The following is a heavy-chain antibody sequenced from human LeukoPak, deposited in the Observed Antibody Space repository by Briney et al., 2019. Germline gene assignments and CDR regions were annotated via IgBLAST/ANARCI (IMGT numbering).Heavy chain of an antibody. V-gene: IGHV3-21*01. J-gene: IGHJ6*02. CDR2: ISGGSTST. Sequence: PGGSLRLSCAVSGFTFSRYSMNWVRQAPGKGLEWVSVISGGSTSTFYADSVKGRFTISRDNAKNSLYLQMDSLRAEDTAVYYCARNTPSLSTNGMDVRGQGTTVTVSS. CDR1: GFTFSRYS. CDR3: ARNTPSLSTNGMDV. D-gene: IGHD3-3*02.